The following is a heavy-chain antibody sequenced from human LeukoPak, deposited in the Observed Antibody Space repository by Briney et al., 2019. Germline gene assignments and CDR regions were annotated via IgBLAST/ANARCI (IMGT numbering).Heavy chain of an antibody. CDR3: ARPSSIAADNWFDP. D-gene: IGHD6-13*01. V-gene: IGHV4-39*01. CDR1: GGSISSSSYY. CDR2: IYYSGST. Sequence: SETLSLTCTVSGGSISSSSYYWGWIRQPPGKGLEWIGSIYYSGSTYYNPSLKSRVTIPVDTSKNQFSLKLSSVTAADTAVYYCARPSSIAADNWFDPWGQGTLVTVSS. J-gene: IGHJ5*02.